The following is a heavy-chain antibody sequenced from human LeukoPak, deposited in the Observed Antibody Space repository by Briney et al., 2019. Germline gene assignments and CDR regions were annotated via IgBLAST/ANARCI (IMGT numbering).Heavy chain of an antibody. D-gene: IGHD3-3*01. CDR1: GGSISSSSYY. CDR2: IYYSGST. J-gene: IGHJ3*02. CDR3: ARDYAPYDFWSGYVPEAFDI. V-gene: IGHV4-39*07. Sequence: SETLSLTCTVSGGSISSSSYYWGWIRQPPGKGLEWIGSIYYSGSTYYNPSLKSRVTISVDTSKNQFSLKLSSVTAADTAVYYCARDYAPYDFWSGYVPEAFDIWGQGTMVTASS.